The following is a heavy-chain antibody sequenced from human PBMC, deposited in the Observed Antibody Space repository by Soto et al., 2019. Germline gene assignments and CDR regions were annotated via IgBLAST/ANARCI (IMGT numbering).Heavy chain of an antibody. CDR1: GYTCTSYG. CDR3: AILGYDSSGYYTTDAFDI. V-gene: IGHV1-18*04. D-gene: IGHD3-22*01. J-gene: IGHJ3*02. CDR2: ISAYKGNT. Sequence: GASVKISCKASGYTCTSYGISWVRQAPGQGLEGMGWISAYKGNTNYAQKLQGRVTMTTDTSTSTAYMELRSLRSDDTAVYYSAILGYDSSGYYTTDAFDIWGQGTMVTVSS.